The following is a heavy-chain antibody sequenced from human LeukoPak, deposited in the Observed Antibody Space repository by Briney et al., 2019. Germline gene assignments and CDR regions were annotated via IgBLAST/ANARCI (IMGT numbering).Heavy chain of an antibody. Sequence: KPSETLSLTCTVSGGSISSYYWSWIRQPPGKGLEWIGYIYYSGSTNYNPSLKSRVTISVDTSKNQFSLKLSSVTAADTAVYYCARVRYNWNYLDYWGQGTLVTVSS. CDR2: IYYSGST. CDR1: GGSISSYY. D-gene: IGHD1-20*01. J-gene: IGHJ4*02. CDR3: ARVRYNWNYLDY. V-gene: IGHV4-59*01.